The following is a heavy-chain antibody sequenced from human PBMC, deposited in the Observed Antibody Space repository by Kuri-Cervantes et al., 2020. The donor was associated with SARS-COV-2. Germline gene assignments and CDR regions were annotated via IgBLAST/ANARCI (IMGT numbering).Heavy chain of an antibody. CDR3: ARAGVRVLIDLYSNPGFDY. D-gene: IGHD4-11*01. CDR1: GGSFSGYY. CDR2: INHSGST. Sequence: GSLRLSCVVYGGSFSGYYWSWIRQPPGKGLEWIGEINHSGSTNYNPSLKSRVTISVDTSKNQFSLKLSSVTAADTAVYYCARAGVRVLIDLYSNPGFDYWGQGTLVTVSS. J-gene: IGHJ4*02. V-gene: IGHV4-34*01.